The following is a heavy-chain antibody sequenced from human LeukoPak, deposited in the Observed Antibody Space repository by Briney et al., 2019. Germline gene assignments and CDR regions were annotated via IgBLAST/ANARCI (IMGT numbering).Heavy chain of an antibody. CDR2: IKSKNEGGTT. J-gene: IGHJ3*02. CDR3: HYGFDI. D-gene: IGHD4-17*01. CDR1: GFTFSNAL. V-gene: IGHV3-15*01. Sequence: GGSLRLSCAASGFTFSNALMSWVRQAPGKGLEWVGRIKSKNEGGTTDYAAPVKGRFTISRDDSKNTLYLQMNSLKTEDTAVYYCHYGFDIWGQGTMVTVSS.